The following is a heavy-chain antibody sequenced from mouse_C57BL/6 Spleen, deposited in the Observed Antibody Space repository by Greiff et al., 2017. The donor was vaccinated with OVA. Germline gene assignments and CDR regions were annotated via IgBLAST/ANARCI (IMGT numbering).Heavy chain of an antibody. Sequence: DVKLVESGGGLVQPGGSLKLSCAASGFTFSDYYMYWVRQTPEKRLEWVAYISNGGGSTYYPDTVKGRFTISRDNAKNTLYLQMSRLKSEDTAMYYCARRTRSYGLDVWGTGTTVTVSS. V-gene: IGHV5-12*01. J-gene: IGHJ1*03. CDR3: ARRTRSYGLDV. D-gene: IGHD1-1*02. CDR2: ISNGGGST. CDR1: GFTFSDYY.